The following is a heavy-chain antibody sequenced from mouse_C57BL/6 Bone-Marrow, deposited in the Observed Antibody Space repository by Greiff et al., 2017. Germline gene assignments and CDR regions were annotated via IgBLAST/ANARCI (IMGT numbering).Heavy chain of an antibody. CDR3: ARSPIYYYLMDY. V-gene: IGHV1-76*01. J-gene: IGHJ4*01. CDR1: GYTFTDYY. D-gene: IGHD2-1*01. CDR2: IYPGRGNT. Sequence: QVQLKASGAELVRPGASVKMSCKASGYTFTDYYINWVKQRPGQGLEWIARIYPGRGNTYYNEKFKGKATLTAEKSSSTAYMQLSSLTSEDSAVYFCARSPIYYYLMDYWGQGTSVTVSS.